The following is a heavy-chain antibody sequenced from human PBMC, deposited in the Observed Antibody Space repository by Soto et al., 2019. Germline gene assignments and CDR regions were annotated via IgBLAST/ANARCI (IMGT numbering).Heavy chain of an antibody. CDR1: GFSFSTST. D-gene: IGHD1-1*01. CDR3: ARVRRNDASDYYGMDV. J-gene: IGHJ6*02. V-gene: IGHV3-48*02. CDR2: ISSGSTTI. Sequence: WWSLRLSCASSGFSFSTSTMNWVRQAPGKGLEWVSYISSGSTTIYYADSGKDRFTISRDNGKNSLYLQMNSLRDEDTAVYYCARVRRNDASDYYGMDVWGQGTAVTVSS.